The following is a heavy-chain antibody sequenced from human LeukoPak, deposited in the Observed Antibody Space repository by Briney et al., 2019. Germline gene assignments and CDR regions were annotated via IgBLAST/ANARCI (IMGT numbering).Heavy chain of an antibody. J-gene: IGHJ6*02. Sequence: PGGSLRLSCAASGFTFSSYSMNWVRQAPGKGLEWVSSISSSSSYIYYADSVKGRFTISRDNAKNSLYLQMNSLRAEGTAVYYCAKDTLTGYYYYYAMDVWGQGTTVTVSS. V-gene: IGHV3-21*01. CDR3: AKDTLTGYYYYYAMDV. CDR1: GFTFSSYS. CDR2: ISSSSSYI. D-gene: IGHD3-9*01.